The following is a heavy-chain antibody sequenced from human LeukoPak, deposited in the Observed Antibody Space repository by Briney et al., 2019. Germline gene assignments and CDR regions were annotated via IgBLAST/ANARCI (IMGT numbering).Heavy chain of an antibody. J-gene: IGHJ4*02. CDR1: GFTVSSNY. CDR3: ARGEGLFDY. CDR2: IYSGGRT. V-gene: IGHV3-53*01. Sequence: GGSLRLSRAASGFTVSSNYMSWVRQAPGKGLEWVSVIYSGGRTKYADSVKGRFTISRDNSKNTLYLQMNSLRAEDTAVYYCARGEGLFDYWGQGTLVTVSS.